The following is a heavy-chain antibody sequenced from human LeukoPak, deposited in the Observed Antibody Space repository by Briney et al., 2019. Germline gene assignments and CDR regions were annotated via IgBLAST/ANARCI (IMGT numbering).Heavy chain of an antibody. V-gene: IGHV3-21*01. CDR3: ARGLIHIRLPSGAFDI. CDR2: VSSSSSYI. D-gene: IGHD5-12*01. J-gene: IGHJ3*02. Sequence: PGGSLRLSCAASGFTFSSYSMNWVRQAPGKGLEWVSSVSSSSSYIYYADSVKGRFTISRDNAKNSLYLQMNSLRAEDTAVYYCARGLIHIRLPSGAFDIWGQGTMVTVSS. CDR1: GFTFSSYS.